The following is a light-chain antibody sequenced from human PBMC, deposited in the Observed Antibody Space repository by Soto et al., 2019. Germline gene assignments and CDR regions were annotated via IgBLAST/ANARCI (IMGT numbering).Light chain of an antibody. Sequence: EIVLTQSPGTLSLSPGERATLSCRASQSVSSSYLAWYQQKTGQAPRLLIYGASSRATGIPDRFSGSGSGTDFTLTISRLEPEDCAVYYWQLDGSSRSLAFGGGTKVEIK. CDR2: GAS. CDR1: QSVSSSY. J-gene: IGKJ4*01. CDR3: QLDGSSRSLA. V-gene: IGKV3-20*01.